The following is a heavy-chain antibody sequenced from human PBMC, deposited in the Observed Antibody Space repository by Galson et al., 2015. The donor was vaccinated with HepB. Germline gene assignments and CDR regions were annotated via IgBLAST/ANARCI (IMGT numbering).Heavy chain of an antibody. J-gene: IGHJ4*02. CDR1: GFTFSSYA. V-gene: IGHV3-23*01. Sequence: SLRLSCAASGFTFSSYAMSWVRQAPGKGQEWVSAISGSGGSTYYADSVKGRFTISRDNSKNTLYLQMNSLRAEDTAVYYCAKDSLPPYMVAAGSCFDYWGQGTPVTVSS. D-gene: IGHD2-15*01. CDR3: AKDSLPPYMVAAGSCFDY. CDR2: ISGSGGST.